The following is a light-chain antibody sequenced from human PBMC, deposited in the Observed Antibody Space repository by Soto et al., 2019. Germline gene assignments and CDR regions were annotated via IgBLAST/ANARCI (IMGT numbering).Light chain of an antibody. CDR3: QQTYSDIS. V-gene: IGKV1-39*01. Sequence: DVRMTQSPSSLSASVGGTITITCRASRTINTYLNWFQQKPGEPPRLLIYGASTLHDGVPSRFSGSGSGADFTLTISGLQPEDFASYHCQQTYSDISFGGGTKVDI. CDR1: RTINTY. J-gene: IGKJ4*01. CDR2: GAS.